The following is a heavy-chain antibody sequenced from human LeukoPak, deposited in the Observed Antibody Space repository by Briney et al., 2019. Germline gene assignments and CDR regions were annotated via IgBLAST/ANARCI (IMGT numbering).Heavy chain of an antibody. J-gene: IGHJ5*02. CDR3: ARGGYPGSGNYYPNWFDP. V-gene: IGHV3-48*03. CDR2: ISSSGSTI. CDR1: GFTFSSYE. Sequence: PGGSLRLSCAASGFTFSSYEMNWVRQAPGKGLEWVSYISSSGSTIYYADSVKGRFTISRDNPKDSLYLQMDSLRAEDTAVYYCARGGYPGSGNYYPNWFDPWGQGTLVTVSS. D-gene: IGHD3-10*01.